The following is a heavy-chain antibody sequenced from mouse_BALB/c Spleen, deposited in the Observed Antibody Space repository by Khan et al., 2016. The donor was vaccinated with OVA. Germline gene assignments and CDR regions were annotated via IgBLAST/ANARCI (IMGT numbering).Heavy chain of an antibody. CDR1: GYAFSSYW. CDR3: ARSGYGYFAY. J-gene: IGHJ3*01. V-gene: IGHV1-80*01. Sequence: VQLVESGAELVRPGSSVKISCTASGYAFSSYWMNWVKQRPGQGLEWIGQIYPGDGDTKYNGKFKGKVTLTADKSSSTAYMQLSSLTSEDSAVYFCARSGYGYFAYWGQGTLVTVSA. D-gene: IGHD1-2*01. CDR2: IYPGDGDT.